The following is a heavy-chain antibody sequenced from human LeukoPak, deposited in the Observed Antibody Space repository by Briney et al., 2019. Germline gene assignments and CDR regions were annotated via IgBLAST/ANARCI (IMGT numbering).Heavy chain of an antibody. CDR2: ISSRGSTI. V-gene: IGHV3-48*03. CDR1: GFTFSSCE. Sequence: GGSLRLSCAASGFTFSSCETNWVRQAPGERREWVSYISSRGSTIFYADSVKGRFTISRDNAKNPLYLQMNLLRAEDTAVYYCASVVVITPDDAFDIWGQGTMVTVSS. CDR3: ASVVVITPDDAFDI. D-gene: IGHD3-22*01. J-gene: IGHJ3*02.